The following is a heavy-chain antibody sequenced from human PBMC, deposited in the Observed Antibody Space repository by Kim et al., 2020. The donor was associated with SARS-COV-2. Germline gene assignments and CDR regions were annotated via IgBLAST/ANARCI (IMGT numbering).Heavy chain of an antibody. CDR3: ARVRHFAFGVVISEDYYYYGMDV. D-gene: IGHD3-3*01. Sequence: SETLSLTCTVSGGSISSGGYYWSWIRQHPGKGLEWIGYIYYSGSTYYNPSLKSRVTISVDTSKNQFSLKLSSVTAADTAVYYCARVRHFAFGVVISEDYYYYGMDVWGQGTTVTVSS. V-gene: IGHV4-31*03. CDR2: IYYSGST. J-gene: IGHJ6*02. CDR1: GGSISSGGYY.